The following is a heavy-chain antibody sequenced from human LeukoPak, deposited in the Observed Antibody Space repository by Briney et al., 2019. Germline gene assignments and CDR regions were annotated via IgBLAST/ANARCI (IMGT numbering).Heavy chain of an antibody. D-gene: IGHD3-10*01. CDR1: GFTFDDYG. CDR3: AKDMAAYYYASGNIDY. CDR2: FNWKGGST. V-gene: IGHV3-20*04. J-gene: IGHJ4*02. Sequence: GGSLRLSCAGFGFTFDDYGMSWVRQVPGKGLEWVSGFNWKGGSTGYADSVKGRFTISRDNAKNSLYLQMNSLRAEDTALYYCAKDMAAYYYASGNIDYWGQGTLVTVSS.